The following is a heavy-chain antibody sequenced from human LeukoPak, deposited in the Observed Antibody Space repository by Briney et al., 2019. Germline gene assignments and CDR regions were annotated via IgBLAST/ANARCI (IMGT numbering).Heavy chain of an antibody. CDR1: GGSISTYY. V-gene: IGHV4-59*12. D-gene: IGHD2-2*01. CDR2: IYYSGSI. Sequence: SETLSLTCTVSGGSISTYYWSWIRQPPGKGLEWIGYIYYSGSINYNPSLKSRVTISVDTSKNQFSLKLSSVTAADTAVYYCAREDCSSTSYYYYYYYYMDVWGKGTTVTVSS. CDR3: AREDCSSTSYYYYYYYYMDV. J-gene: IGHJ6*03.